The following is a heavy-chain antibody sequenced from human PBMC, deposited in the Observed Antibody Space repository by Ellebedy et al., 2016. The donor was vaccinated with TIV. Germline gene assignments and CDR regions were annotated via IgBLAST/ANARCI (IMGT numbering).Heavy chain of an antibody. J-gene: IGHJ4*02. CDR1: GGSFSGYY. CDR3: ASSKGNIVATSPFDY. D-gene: IGHD5-12*01. Sequence: SETLSLTCAVYGGSFSGYYWSWIRQPPGKGLEWIGEINHSGSTNYNPSLKSRVTISVDTSKNQFSLKLSSVTAADTAVYYCASSKGNIVATSPFDYWGQGTLVTVSS. V-gene: IGHV4-34*01. CDR2: INHSGST.